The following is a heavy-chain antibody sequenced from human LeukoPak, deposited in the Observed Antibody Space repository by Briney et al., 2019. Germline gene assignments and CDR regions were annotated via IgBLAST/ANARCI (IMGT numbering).Heavy chain of an antibody. V-gene: IGHV3-9*01. J-gene: IGHJ4*02. CDR2: ISWNSGSI. D-gene: IGHD6-19*01. Sequence: GGSLRLSCAASGFTFDDYAMRWVRQAPGKGLEWVSGISWNSGSIGYADSVKGRFTISRDNAKNSLYLQMNSLRAEDTALYYCAKDSGSYLALFDYWGQGTLVTVSS. CDR3: AKDSGSYLALFDY. CDR1: GFTFDDYA.